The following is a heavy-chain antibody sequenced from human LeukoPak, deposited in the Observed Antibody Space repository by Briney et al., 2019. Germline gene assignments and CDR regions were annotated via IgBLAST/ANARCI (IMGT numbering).Heavy chain of an antibody. J-gene: IGHJ4*02. V-gene: IGHV3-21*01. CDR3: ARNRGDPSYFDY. Sequence: GVSLRLSCAASGFTFGSYSMNWVRQAPGKGLEWVSSMSTSSSYIYYADSVKGRFTISRNNPKNSLYLQMNSLRAEDTAVYYCARNRGDPSYFDYWGQGTLVTVST. CDR1: GFTFGSYS. CDR2: MSTSSSYI. D-gene: IGHD4-17*01.